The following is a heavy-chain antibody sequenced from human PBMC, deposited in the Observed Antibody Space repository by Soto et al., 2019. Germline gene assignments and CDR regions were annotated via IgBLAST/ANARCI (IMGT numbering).Heavy chain of an antibody. J-gene: IGHJ4*02. CDR1: GLTFSSDW. Sequence: EVQLVESGGGLVQPGGSLRLSCAASGLTFSSDWMSWVRQAPGKGLEWVANIKQDGSEKYYMDSVKGRFTISRVNPKNALYLQMNSLRAEDTAVYYCARGVRFQGRVYYFDYWGQGALVPVSS. D-gene: IGHD3-10*01. V-gene: IGHV3-7*01. CDR3: ARGVRFQGRVYYFDY. CDR2: IKQDGSEK.